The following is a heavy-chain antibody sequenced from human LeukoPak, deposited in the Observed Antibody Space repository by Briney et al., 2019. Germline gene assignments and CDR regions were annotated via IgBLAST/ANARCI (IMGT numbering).Heavy chain of an antibody. CDR2: IYTSGST. V-gene: IGHV4-4*07. D-gene: IGHD3-10*01. Sequence: SETLSLTCTVSGGSISSYYWSWIRQPAGKGLEWIGRIYTSGSTNYNPSLKSRVTMSVDTSKNQFSLKLSSVTAADTAVYYCARDGLLWFGELSGAFDIWGQGTMVTVSS. CDR1: GGSISSYY. J-gene: IGHJ3*02. CDR3: ARDGLLWFGELSGAFDI.